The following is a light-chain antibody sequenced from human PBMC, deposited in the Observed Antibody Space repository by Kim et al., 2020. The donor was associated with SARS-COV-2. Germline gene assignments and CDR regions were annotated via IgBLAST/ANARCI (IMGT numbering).Light chain of an antibody. CDR1: SVCIGIKY. Sequence: GTTVTRSCPHGSVCIGIKYGHWYQLRPGSAPTTVIYEGNQRPSGVPDRFSGSIDTSSNSASLTISGLKTEDEADYYCQSYDSTSHVFGGGTQLTVL. CDR3: QSYDSTSHV. V-gene: IGLV6-57*03. J-gene: IGLJ3*02. CDR2: EGN.